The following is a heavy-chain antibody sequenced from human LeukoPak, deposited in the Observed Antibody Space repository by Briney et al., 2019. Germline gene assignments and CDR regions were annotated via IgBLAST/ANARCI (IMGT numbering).Heavy chain of an antibody. J-gene: IGHJ4*02. CDR3: AANSGSYYVFGY. Sequence: SETLSLTCAVSGGSLSSSNWWSWVRQPPGKGLEWIGEIYHSGSTNYNPSLKSRVTMSVDKSKNQFSLKLSSVTAADTAVYYCAANSGSYYVFGYWGQGTLVTVSS. D-gene: IGHD1-26*01. V-gene: IGHV4-4*02. CDR2: IYHSGST. CDR1: GGSLSSSNW.